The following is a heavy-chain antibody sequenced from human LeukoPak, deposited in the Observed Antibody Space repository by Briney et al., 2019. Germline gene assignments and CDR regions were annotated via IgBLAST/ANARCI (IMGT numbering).Heavy chain of an antibody. V-gene: IGHV3-74*01. CDR1: GITFRSYW. J-gene: IGHJ4*02. D-gene: IGHD6-13*01. Sequence: GGSLRLSCAASGITFRSYWMHWVRQAPGKGLVWVSRINSDGSSTTYADSVKGRFNISRDNPKNTMYLQMNSLRAEDTAVYYCARDRRSIAAVDYWGQGTLVTVSS. CDR2: INSDGSST. CDR3: ARDRRSIAAVDY.